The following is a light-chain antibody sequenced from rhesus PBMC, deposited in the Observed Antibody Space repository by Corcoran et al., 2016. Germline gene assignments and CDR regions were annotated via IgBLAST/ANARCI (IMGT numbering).Light chain of an antibody. CDR2: GAS. CDR3: YQHCRGYS. V-gene: IGKV3-10*01. Sequence: QVILTQSPATLSLSPGERATLSCRATQSVSSYLAWYQQKPGQTPRFLIYGASSRATGIPDRFRGSGSGTDFTLTISRLEPEGVGIYHCYQHCRGYSFGQGTKVEIK. CDR1: QSVSSY. J-gene: IGKJ2*01.